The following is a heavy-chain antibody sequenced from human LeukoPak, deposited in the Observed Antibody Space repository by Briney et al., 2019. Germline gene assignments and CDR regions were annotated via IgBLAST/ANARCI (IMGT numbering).Heavy chain of an antibody. CDR1: GGSFSGYY. J-gene: IGHJ4*02. CDR3: ASYVLRYFDY. V-gene: IGHV4-34*01. D-gene: IGHD3-9*01. CDR2: INHSGST. Sequence: KPSETLSLTCAVYGGSFSGYYWSWIRQPPGKGLEWIGEINHSGSTNYNPSLKSRVTISVDTSKNQFSLKLSSVTAADTAVYYCASYVLRYFDYWGQGTLVTVSS.